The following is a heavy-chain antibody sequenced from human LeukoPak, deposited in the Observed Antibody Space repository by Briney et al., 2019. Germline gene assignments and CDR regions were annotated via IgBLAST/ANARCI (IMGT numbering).Heavy chain of an antibody. CDR1: GFTFSSYS. Sequence: GGSLRLSCAASGFTFSSYSMNWVRQAPGKGLEWVSSISSSSYIYYADSVKGRFTISRDNAKNSLYLQMNSLRAEDTAVYYCARDLFSYSSWGYYFDYWGQGTLVTVSS. V-gene: IGHV3-21*01. CDR2: ISSSSYI. J-gene: IGHJ4*02. D-gene: IGHD6-13*01. CDR3: ARDLFSYSSWGYYFDY.